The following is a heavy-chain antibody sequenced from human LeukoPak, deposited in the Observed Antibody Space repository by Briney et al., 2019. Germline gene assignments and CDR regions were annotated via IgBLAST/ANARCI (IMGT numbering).Heavy chain of an antibody. D-gene: IGHD3-10*01. Sequence: PSRTLSLTCTVSGGSISSYYWSWIRQPPGKGLEWIGYTYTSGSTNYNPSLKSRVTISVDTSKNQFSLKLSSVTAADTAVYYCARTIAYYYYYYMDVWGKGTTVTVSS. J-gene: IGHJ6*03. CDR1: GGSISSYY. CDR2: TYTSGST. V-gene: IGHV4-4*09. CDR3: ARTIAYYYYYYMDV.